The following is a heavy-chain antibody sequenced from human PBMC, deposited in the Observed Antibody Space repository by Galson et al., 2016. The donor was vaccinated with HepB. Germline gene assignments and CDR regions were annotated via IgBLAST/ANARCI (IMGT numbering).Heavy chain of an antibody. CDR1: GFAFGRRA. CDR2: IRSAGDIT. V-gene: IGHV3-23*01. J-gene: IGHJ5*01. Sequence: SMRLSCAASGFAFGRRALSWVRQAPGKRLEWVSVIRSAGDITYYADSVKGRFTISRDNSKNTPYLQMDSLRAEDTAIYYCALPNWITTIAVGWFDSWGQGTLVTVSS. CDR3: ALPNWITTIAVGWFDS. D-gene: IGHD3-22*01.